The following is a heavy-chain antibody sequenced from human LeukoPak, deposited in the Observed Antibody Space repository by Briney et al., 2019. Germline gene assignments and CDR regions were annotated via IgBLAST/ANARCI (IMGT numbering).Heavy chain of an antibody. J-gene: IGHJ6*03. CDR2: ISTSSLYI. CDR1: GFTFSRYS. CDR3: AREAYSSSWYYYYYYMDV. Sequence: GGSLRLSCAASGFTFSRYSMNWVRQAPGKGLEWVSSISTSSLYIYNADSVKGRFTISRDNAKNSLYLQMNSLRAEDTAVYYCAREAYSSSWYYYYYYMDVWGKGTTVTVSS. D-gene: IGHD6-13*01. V-gene: IGHV3-21*01.